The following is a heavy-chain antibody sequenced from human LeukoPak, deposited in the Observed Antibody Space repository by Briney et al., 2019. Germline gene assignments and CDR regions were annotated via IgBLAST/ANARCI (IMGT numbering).Heavy chain of an antibody. V-gene: IGHV3-30*03. Sequence: GGSLRLSCAASGFTFSSYGMHWVRQAPGKGLEWVAVISYDGSNKYYADSVKGRFTISRDNSKNTLYLQMNSLRAEDTAVYYCARDGYSSSWLVPTTYYYYYYGMDVWGQGTTVTVSS. CDR1: GFTFSSYG. CDR2: ISYDGSNK. D-gene: IGHD6-13*01. J-gene: IGHJ6*02. CDR3: ARDGYSSSWLVPTTYYYYYYGMDV.